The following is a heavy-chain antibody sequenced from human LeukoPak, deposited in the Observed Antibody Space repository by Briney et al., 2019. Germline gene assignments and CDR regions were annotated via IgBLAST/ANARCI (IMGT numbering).Heavy chain of an antibody. J-gene: IGHJ4*02. V-gene: IGHV1-2*02. CDR3: ARTILSNYYNYPLEI. D-gene: IGHD3-9*01. CDR1: GYTFTGYY. Sequence: ASVKVSCKTSGYTFTGYYIHWVRQAPGQGLEWMGWINPNSGTTNSAQKFQGRVTMTRDTSISTAYMEVRRLTSDDTAVYYCARTILSNYYNYPLEIWGQGTLVTVSS. CDR2: INPNSGTT.